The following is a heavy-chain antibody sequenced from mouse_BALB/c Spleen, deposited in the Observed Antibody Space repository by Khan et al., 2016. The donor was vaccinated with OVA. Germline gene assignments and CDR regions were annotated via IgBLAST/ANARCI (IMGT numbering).Heavy chain of an antibody. CDR3: AMSGYGSFAF. Sequence: EVQLQESGPELVKPGASVKISCKASGYTFSDYNMDWVKQGHGKSLEWIGYIHPNNGVTGYNQKFKTKATLTVDTSSSTAYMELRSLTSEDSAVYYWAMSGYGSFAFWGQGTLVTVSA. CDR1: GYTFSDYN. D-gene: IGHD1-2*01. J-gene: IGHJ3*01. V-gene: IGHV1S29*02. CDR2: IHPNNGVT.